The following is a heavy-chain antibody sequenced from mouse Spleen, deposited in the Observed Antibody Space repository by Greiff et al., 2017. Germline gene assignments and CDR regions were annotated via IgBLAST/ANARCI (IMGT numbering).Heavy chain of an antibody. CDR3: ARDQYYGSSYDFDY. J-gene: IGHJ2*01. Sequence: DVKLVESGGGLVKPGGSLKLSCAASGFTFSSYAMSWVRQTPEKRLEWVATISDGGSYTYYPDNVKGRFTISRDNAKNNLYLQMSHLKSEDTAMYYCARDQYYGSSYDFDYWGQGTTLTVSS. CDR2: ISDGGSYT. CDR1: GFTFSSYA. V-gene: IGHV5-4*01. D-gene: IGHD1-1*01.